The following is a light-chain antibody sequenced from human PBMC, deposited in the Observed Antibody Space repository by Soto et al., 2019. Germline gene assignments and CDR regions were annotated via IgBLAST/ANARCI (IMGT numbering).Light chain of an antibody. Sequence: QSALTQPPSASGSPGQSVTISCTGTKSDIGVYDFVSWYQHHLGKAPRLIIYEVVQRPSGVPDRFSGSKSGNTASLTVSGLQAEDEADYFCKSYAGSNTYFFGSGTKLTVL. V-gene: IGLV2-8*01. J-gene: IGLJ1*01. CDR1: KSDIGVYDF. CDR2: EVV. CDR3: KSYAGSNTYF.